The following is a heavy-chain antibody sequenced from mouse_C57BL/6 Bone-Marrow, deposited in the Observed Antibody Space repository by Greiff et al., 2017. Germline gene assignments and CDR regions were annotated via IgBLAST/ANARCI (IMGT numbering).Heavy chain of an antibody. CDR1: GYTFTSYW. CDR3: ASDGYDDYAMDY. CDR2: IHPNSGST. D-gene: IGHD2-2*01. Sequence: QVQLQQPGAELVKPGASVKLSCKASGYTFTSYWMHWVKQRPGQGLEWIGMIHPNSGSTNYNEKFKSKATLTVDKSSSTAYMQLSSLTSEDSAIYYCASDGYDDYAMDYWGQGTSVTVSS. J-gene: IGHJ4*01. V-gene: IGHV1-64*01.